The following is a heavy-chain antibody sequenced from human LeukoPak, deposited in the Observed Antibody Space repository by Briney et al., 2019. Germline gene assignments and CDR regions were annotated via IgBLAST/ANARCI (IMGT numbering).Heavy chain of an antibody. Sequence: SGTLSLTCAVSGGSTSSYYWSWIRQPPGKQLEWIGYIYYSGSTNYNPSLKSRVTISVDTSKNQFSLKLSSVTAADTTVYYCASPGGSFAFDIWGQGTMVTVSS. CDR2: IYYSGST. D-gene: IGHD4-23*01. CDR1: GGSTSSYY. CDR3: ASPGGSFAFDI. J-gene: IGHJ3*02. V-gene: IGHV4-59*08.